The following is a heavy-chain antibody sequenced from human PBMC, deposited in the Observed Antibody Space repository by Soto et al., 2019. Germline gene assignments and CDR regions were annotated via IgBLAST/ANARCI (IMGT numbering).Heavy chain of an antibody. V-gene: IGHV3-33*01. CDR3: ARSRPASRGSTYYFDY. D-gene: IGHD3-10*01. CDR2: ISYDGSNQ. CDR1: GFTFSIYG. Sequence: QVQLVESGGGVVQPGRSLRLSCAASGFTFSIYGMHWVRQAPGKGLEWVAVISYDGSNQYYADSVKGRFTISRDNSKNSRYLQMNSLTTNDTAEYYCARSRPASRGSTYYFDYWGQGTLVTVSS. J-gene: IGHJ4*02.